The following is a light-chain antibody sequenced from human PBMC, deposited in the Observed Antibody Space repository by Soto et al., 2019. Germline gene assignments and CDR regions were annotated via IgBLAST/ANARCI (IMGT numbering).Light chain of an antibody. Sequence: AIRMTQSPSSFSASTGDRVTITCRASQDISTSLAWYQQKPGKVPKLLIYSASSLQSGVPANFSGCRSGTDFTLTISSLQAEDFATYFCQQYYSYPYTFGQGTKVEMK. CDR1: QDISTS. V-gene: IGKV1-8*01. CDR3: QQYYSYPYT. J-gene: IGKJ2*01. CDR2: SAS.